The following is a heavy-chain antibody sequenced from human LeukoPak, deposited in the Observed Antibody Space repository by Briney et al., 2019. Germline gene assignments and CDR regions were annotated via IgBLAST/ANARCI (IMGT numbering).Heavy chain of an antibody. CDR2: INHSGST. J-gene: IGHJ6*03. Sequence: SETLSLTCAVYGGSFSGYYWSWIRQPPGKGLEWIGEINHSGSTNYNPSLKSRVTISVDTSKNQFSLKLSSVTAADTAVYYCTRGSIAYYYMDVWGKETTVTISS. V-gene: IGHV4-34*01. D-gene: IGHD3-22*01. CDR3: TRGSIAYYYMDV. CDR1: GGSFSGYY.